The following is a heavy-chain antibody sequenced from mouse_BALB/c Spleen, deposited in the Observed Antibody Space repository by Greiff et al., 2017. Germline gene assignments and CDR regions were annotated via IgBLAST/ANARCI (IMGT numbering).Heavy chain of an antibody. D-gene: IGHD1-1*01. V-gene: IGHV3-2*02. CDR3: ARGYYGSSCFDY. Sequence: DVKLVESGPGLVKPSQSLSLTCTVTGYSITSDYAWNWIRQFPGNKLEWIGYISYSGSTSYNPSLKSRISITRDTSKNQFFLQLNSVTTEDTATYYGARGYYGSSCFDYWGQGTTLTVSS. CDR1: GYSITSDYA. CDR2: ISYSGST. J-gene: IGHJ2*01.